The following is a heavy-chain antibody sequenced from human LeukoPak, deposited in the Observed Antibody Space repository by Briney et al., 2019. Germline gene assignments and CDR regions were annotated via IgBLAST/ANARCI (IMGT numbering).Heavy chain of an antibody. J-gene: IGHJ5*02. CDR1: GDSITGYY. V-gene: IGHV4-59*08. CDR3: ARHPRWETRGWFDP. D-gene: IGHD1-26*01. Sequence: SETLSLTSTVSGDSITGYYWSWIRQPTGRGLEWIGYIFDTGSSNYNAPLKSRVTMSVDTSKSQFSLKLSSVTAADTAVYYCARHPRWETRGWFDPWGQGILVTVSS. CDR2: IFDTGSS.